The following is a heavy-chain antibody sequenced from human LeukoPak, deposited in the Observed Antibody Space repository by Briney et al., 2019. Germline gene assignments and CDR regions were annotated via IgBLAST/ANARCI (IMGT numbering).Heavy chain of an antibody. V-gene: IGHV3-23*01. J-gene: IGHJ4*02. CDR2: ISGLSGST. D-gene: IGHD6-13*01. CDR1: GFTFSTYA. CDR3: AKASQGYTSSSYAY. Sequence: GGSLRLSCAASGFTFSTYAMSWVRQAPGKVLEWVSGISGLSGSTYYADSVKGRFTVSRDNSKSTLYLQMNSLRAEDTAVYYCAKASQGYTSSSYAYWGQGTLVTVSS.